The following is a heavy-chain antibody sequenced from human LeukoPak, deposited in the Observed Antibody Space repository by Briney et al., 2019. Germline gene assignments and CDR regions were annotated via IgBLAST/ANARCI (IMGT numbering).Heavy chain of an antibody. Sequence: ASVKVSCKASGYTFTSYGISWVRQAPGQGLEWMGWISAYNGYTNYAQKLQGRVTMTTDTSTSTAYMELRSLRSDDTAVYYCARDRYYDSSGYIGYWGQGTLVTVSS. J-gene: IGHJ4*02. V-gene: IGHV1-18*01. D-gene: IGHD3-22*01. CDR3: ARDRYYDSSGYIGY. CDR1: GYTFTSYG. CDR2: ISAYNGYT.